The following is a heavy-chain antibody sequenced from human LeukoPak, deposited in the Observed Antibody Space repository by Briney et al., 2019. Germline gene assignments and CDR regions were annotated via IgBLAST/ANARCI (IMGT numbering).Heavy chain of an antibody. CDR1: GDSVSSISVA. CDR3: ALARSEYHYGMDV. V-gene: IGHV6-1*01. CDR2: TYYRSKWYN. J-gene: IGHJ6*02. Sequence: SQTLSLTCAISGDSVSSISVAWNWIRQSPSRGLEWLGRTYYRSKWYNEYAVSVKGRIDINPDPSKNQFSLQLNSVTPEDTAVYYCALARSEYHYGMDVWGQGATVTVSS.